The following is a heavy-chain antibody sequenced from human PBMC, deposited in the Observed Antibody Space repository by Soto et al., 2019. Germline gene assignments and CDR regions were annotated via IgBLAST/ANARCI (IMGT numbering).Heavy chain of an antibody. V-gene: IGHV3-23*01. CDR3: ASGGYCSSTSCYGGMDV. CDR1: GFTFSNYA. J-gene: IGHJ6*02. Sequence: EVQLLESGGGLVQPGGSLRLSCAASGFTFSNYALSWVRQAPGKGLEWVSAISGSGASTYYADSVKGRFTISRDNSKNTLYLQMNSLRAEDTAIYYCASGGYCSSTSCYGGMDVWGQGTTVTVS. D-gene: IGHD2-2*01. CDR2: ISGSGAST.